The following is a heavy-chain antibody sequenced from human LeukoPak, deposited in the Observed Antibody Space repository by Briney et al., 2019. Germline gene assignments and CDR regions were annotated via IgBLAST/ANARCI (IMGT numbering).Heavy chain of an antibody. V-gene: IGHV4-59*08. CDR3: ARQVAVWGSYIDY. Sequence: SETLSLTCTVSGGSISSYYWSWIRQPPGKGLEWIGDIYYSGSTNYNPSLKSRVTISVDTSKNQFSLKLSSVTAADTAVYYCARQVAVWGSYIDYWGQGTLVTVSS. CDR2: IYYSGST. D-gene: IGHD3-16*01. J-gene: IGHJ4*02. CDR1: GGSISSYY.